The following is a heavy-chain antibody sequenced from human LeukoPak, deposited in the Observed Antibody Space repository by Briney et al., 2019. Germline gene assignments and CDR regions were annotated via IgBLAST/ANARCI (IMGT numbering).Heavy chain of an antibody. CDR2: IYYSGST. D-gene: IGHD2-15*01. CDR3: ARGCSGGSCDEYFQH. Sequence: SETLSLTCTVSGGSISSYYWSWIRQPPGKGLGWIGYIYYSGSTNYNPSLKSRVTISVDTSKNQFSLKLSSVTAADTAVYYCARGCSGGSCDEYFQHWGQGTLVTVSS. J-gene: IGHJ1*01. V-gene: IGHV4-59*08. CDR1: GGSISSYY.